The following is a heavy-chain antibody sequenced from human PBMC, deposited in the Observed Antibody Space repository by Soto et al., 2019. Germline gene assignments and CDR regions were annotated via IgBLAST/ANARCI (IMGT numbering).Heavy chain of an antibody. CDR3: ARVPPIAAAGPTYYYYAMDV. D-gene: IGHD6-13*01. CDR2: ISSTGIP. Sequence: PSETLSLTCTVSGGSIHTYFWTWIRQAPGRGLEWIAYISSTGIPTYTPSLKSRLTISVDPSQSQFSLRLGSVTAADTATYYCARVPPIAAAGPTYYYYAMDVWGQGTTVTVSS. V-gene: IGHV4-59*01. CDR1: GGSIHTYF. J-gene: IGHJ6*02.